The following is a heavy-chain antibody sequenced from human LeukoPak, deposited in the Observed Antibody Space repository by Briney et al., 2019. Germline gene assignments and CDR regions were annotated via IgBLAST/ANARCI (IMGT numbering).Heavy chain of an antibody. Sequence: GGSLRLSCAASGFTFSSYWMSWVRQAPGKGLEWVANIEQDGSAKFYVDSVKGRFTVSRDNTKNSLYLQMNSLRDEDTAVYYCARDPEGDGGATFDSWGQGTLVTVSS. CDR2: IEQDGSAK. V-gene: IGHV3-7*01. J-gene: IGHJ4*02. CDR1: GFTFSSYW. D-gene: IGHD1-26*01. CDR3: ARDPEGDGGATFDS.